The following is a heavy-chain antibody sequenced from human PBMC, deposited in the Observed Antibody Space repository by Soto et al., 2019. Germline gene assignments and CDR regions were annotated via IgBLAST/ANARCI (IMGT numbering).Heavy chain of an antibody. J-gene: IGHJ1*01. V-gene: IGHV3-23*01. CDR1: GFTFSSYA. D-gene: IGHD3-22*01. Sequence: GGSLRLSCAASGFTFSSYAMSWVRQAPGKGLEWVSAISGSGGSTYYADSVKGRFTISRDNSKNTLYLQMNSLRAEDTAVYYCAKDESLGYDSSGYYYPTAEYFQHWGQGTLVTVSS. CDR3: AKDESLGYDSSGYYYPTAEYFQH. CDR2: ISGSGGST.